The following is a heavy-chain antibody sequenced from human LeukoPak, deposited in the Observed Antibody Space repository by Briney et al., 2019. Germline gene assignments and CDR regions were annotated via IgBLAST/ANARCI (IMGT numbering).Heavy chain of an antibody. V-gene: IGHV4-34*01. J-gene: IGHJ4*02. CDR2: VNHGGST. CDR3: ARGPPLAYYGTGGYYFFDY. CDR1: GGSFGGYF. Sequence: SETLSLTCSAYGGSFGGYFWSWIRQPPGGGPEWIGEVNHGGSTNYNPSLKSRVTISVDTSRTQFSLNLRSVTAADTAVYYCARGPPLAYYGTGGYYFFDYWGQGILVTVSP. D-gene: IGHD3-22*01.